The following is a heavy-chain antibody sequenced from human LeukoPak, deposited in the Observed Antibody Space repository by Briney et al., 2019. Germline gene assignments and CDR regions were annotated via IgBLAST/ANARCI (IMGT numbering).Heavy chain of an antibody. V-gene: IGHV3-23*01. D-gene: IGHD1-26*01. J-gene: IGHJ4*02. CDR2: ISGSGGST. Sequence: GGSLRLSCAASGFTFSSYAMSWVRQAPGKGLEWVSAISGSGGSTYYADSVKGRFTISRDNSKNTLYLQMNSLRAEDTAVYYCAKDLSGGSLYYLDYWGQGTLVTVSS. CDR1: GFTFSSYA. CDR3: AKDLSGGSLYYLDY.